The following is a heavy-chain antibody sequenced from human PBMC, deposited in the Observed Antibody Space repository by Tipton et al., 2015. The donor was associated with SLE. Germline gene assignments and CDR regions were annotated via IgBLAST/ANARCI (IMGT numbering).Heavy chain of an antibody. D-gene: IGHD6-6*01. CDR2: IYYSGST. CDR1: GGSISSSSYY. Sequence: TLSLTCTVSGGSISSSSYYWGWIRQPPGKGLEWIGSIYYSGSTYYNPSLKSRVTISVDTSKNQFSLKLSSVTAADAAVYYCASYYSSSFDYWGQGTLVTVSS. V-gene: IGHV4-39*07. CDR3: ASYYSSSFDY. J-gene: IGHJ4*02.